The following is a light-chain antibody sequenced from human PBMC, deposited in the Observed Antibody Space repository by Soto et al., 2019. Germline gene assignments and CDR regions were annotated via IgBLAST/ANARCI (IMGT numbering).Light chain of an antibody. V-gene: IGKV1-27*01. CDR2: AAS. J-gene: IGKJ1*01. CDR3: QKYNSAPQK. Sequence: DFRVTLSLSSLAASVRDRVTITCRASQGISNYLAWYQQKPGKVPKLLIYAASTLQSGVPSRFSGSGSGTDFTLTISSLQPEDVATYYCQKYNSAPQKFGQGNKGDIK. CDR1: QGISNY.